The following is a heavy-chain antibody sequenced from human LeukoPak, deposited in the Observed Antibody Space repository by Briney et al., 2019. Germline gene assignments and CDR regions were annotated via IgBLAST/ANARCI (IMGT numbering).Heavy chain of an antibody. Sequence: PSETLSLTCTVSGYSISSGYYWGWIRQPPGQGLEWIGIIYHSGSTYYNPSLKSRVTISVDTSKNQFSLKLSSVTAADTAVYYCAREISGWYDYWGQGTLVTVSS. CDR3: AREISGWYDY. D-gene: IGHD6-19*01. CDR2: IYHSGST. V-gene: IGHV4-38-2*02. CDR1: GYSISSGYY. J-gene: IGHJ4*02.